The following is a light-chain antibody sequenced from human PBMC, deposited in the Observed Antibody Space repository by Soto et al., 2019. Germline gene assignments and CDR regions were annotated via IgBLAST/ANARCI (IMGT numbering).Light chain of an antibody. CDR3: QVWDSSSDPNYV. CDR2: YDS. Sequence: SYELTKPPSVSVAPGKAARITCGGNNIGSKSVHWYQQKPGQAPVLVIYYDSDRPSGIPERFSGSNSGNTATLTISRVEDGDEADYYCQVWDSSSDPNYVFGTGTKVTVL. V-gene: IGLV3-21*04. J-gene: IGLJ1*01. CDR1: NIGSKS.